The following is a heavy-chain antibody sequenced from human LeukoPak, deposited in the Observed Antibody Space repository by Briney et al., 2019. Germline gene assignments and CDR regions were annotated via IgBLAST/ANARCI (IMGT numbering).Heavy chain of an antibody. V-gene: IGHV3-30*04. D-gene: IGHD3-3*01. CDR3: ARDGGERYYDFWSGYYNMDY. Sequence: GGSLRLSCAASGFTFSSYAMHWVRQAPGKGLEWVAVISYDGSNKYYADSVKGRFTISRDNSKNTLYLQMNSLRAEDTAVYYCARDGGERYYDFWSGYYNMDYWGQGTLVTVSS. CDR1: GFTFSSYA. J-gene: IGHJ4*02. CDR2: ISYDGSNK.